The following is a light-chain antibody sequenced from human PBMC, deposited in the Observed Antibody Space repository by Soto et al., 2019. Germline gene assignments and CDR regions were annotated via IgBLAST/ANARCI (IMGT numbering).Light chain of an antibody. CDR2: GSS. CDR3: QQYGRSPGYT. Sequence: EIVLTQSPGTLSLSPGERATLSYRASQSVSSSYLTWYQQKPGQAPRVLVYGSSRRATGIPDRFSGSGSGTDFTLTISRLEPEDFAVYYCQQYGRSPGYTFGQGTKLEIK. J-gene: IGKJ2*01. CDR1: QSVSSSY. V-gene: IGKV3-20*01.